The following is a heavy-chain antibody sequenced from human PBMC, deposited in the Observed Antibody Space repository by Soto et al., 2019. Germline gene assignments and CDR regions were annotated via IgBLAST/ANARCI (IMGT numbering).Heavy chain of an antibody. D-gene: IGHD3-10*01. Sequence: ASAKVSCKAPGYTFTNKYMYWVRQSPGQGLGWVGIINPSGGSTSYAQKLQGRVTMTRDTSTRTVYMGLSSLRSEDTAVYYCASSPITNYYGSGSYSHFDNWGQGTLVTV. J-gene: IGHJ4*02. V-gene: IGHV1-46*04. CDR2: INPSGGST. CDR3: ASSPITNYYGSGSYSHFDN. CDR1: GYTFTNKY.